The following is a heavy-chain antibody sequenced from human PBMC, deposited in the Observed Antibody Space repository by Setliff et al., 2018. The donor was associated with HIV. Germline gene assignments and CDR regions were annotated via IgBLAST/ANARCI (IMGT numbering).Heavy chain of an antibody. J-gene: IGHJ5*02. CDR1: GGSFSAYY. Sequence: SETLSLTCAVYGGSFSAYYRSWIRQPPGKGLEWIGEIHHSGSTNYNPSLKSRVTISVDTSKKHFSLKLTSVTAADTAVYYCARLYYLVGNWFDPWGQGTLVTVSS. V-gene: IGHV4-34*01. CDR3: ARLYYLVGNWFDP. D-gene: IGHD2-2*01. CDR2: IHHSGST.